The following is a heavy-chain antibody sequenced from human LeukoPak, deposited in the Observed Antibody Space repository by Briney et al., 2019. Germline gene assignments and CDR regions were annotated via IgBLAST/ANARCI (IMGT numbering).Heavy chain of an antibody. CDR3: TRESGPYCPFGY. Sequence: SETLSLTCGVSGGPITSTNWWSWVPQPPGQGLEWIGEISLTGRTNYNPSLIGRVIMSLDESRNQLSLTLTSVTAADTAMYYCTRESGPYCPFGYWGQGTLVVVPS. V-gene: IGHV4-4*02. CDR2: ISLTGRT. J-gene: IGHJ4*02. D-gene: IGHD1-26*01. CDR1: GGPITSTNW.